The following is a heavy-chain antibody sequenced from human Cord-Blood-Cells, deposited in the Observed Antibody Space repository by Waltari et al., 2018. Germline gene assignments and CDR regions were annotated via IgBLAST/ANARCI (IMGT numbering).Heavy chain of an antibody. Sequence: QVQLQESGPGLVKPSETLSLTCTVSGGSISSHYWSWIRQPPGKGLEWIGYIYYSGSTNYNPSPKGRGTISGDTSKNPFSLKLSSVTAADTAVYYCARDSRYSRKGSYGMDVWGQGTTVTVSS. CDR1: GGSISSHY. CDR3: ARDSRYSRKGSYGMDV. CDR2: IYYSGST. V-gene: IGHV4-59*11. D-gene: IGHD1-1*01. J-gene: IGHJ6*02.